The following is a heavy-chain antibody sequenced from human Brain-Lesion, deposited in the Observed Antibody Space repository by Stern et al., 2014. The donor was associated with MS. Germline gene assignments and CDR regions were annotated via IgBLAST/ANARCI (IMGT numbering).Heavy chain of an antibody. V-gene: IGHV1-24*01. J-gene: IGHJ4*02. CDR2: FGPQDGGT. D-gene: IGHD1-26*01. CDR3: ATRSPGAGGNYYRHFDY. Sequence: VQLVESGAEVKKPGASVKVSCKVSGYTLTDLSMHWVRQAPRKGIEWMGGFGPQDGGTIYAHKFPGRVTMTAETTPNTPYMERSSLRSEETAGYSCATRSPGAGGNYYRHFDYWGQGTLVTVSS. CDR1: GYTLTDLS.